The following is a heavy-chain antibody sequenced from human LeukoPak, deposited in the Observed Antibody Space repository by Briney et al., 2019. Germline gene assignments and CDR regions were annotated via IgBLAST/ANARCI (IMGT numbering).Heavy chain of an antibody. J-gene: IGHJ6*03. CDR1: GYTFTGYY. CDR3: ARIIAAAGTGNYYYYYMDV. V-gene: IGHV1-2*06. D-gene: IGHD6-13*01. CDR2: INPNSGGT. Sequence: ASVKVSCKASGYTFTGYYINWVRQAPGQGLEWMGRINPNSGGTNYAQKFQGRVTMTRDTSISTAYMELSRLRSDDTAVYYCARIIAAAGTGNYYYYYMDVWGKGTTVTLSS.